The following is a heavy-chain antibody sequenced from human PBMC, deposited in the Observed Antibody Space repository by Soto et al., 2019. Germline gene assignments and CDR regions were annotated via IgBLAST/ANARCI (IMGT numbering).Heavy chain of an antibody. Sequence: QVQLLESGPGLVKPSETLSLIFTVSGGSIRSSHWWSWVRQPPGKGLERIGEIYHSGSTNLDPSLKSRVTLSVDKSKNQFSLKLTSVTAADTAVYYCARDKATVGGYNLYDPWGQGILVTVSS. J-gene: IGHJ5*02. D-gene: IGHD3-16*01. V-gene: IGHV4-4*02. CDR2: IYHSGST. CDR3: ARDKATVGGYNLYDP. CDR1: GGSIRSSHW.